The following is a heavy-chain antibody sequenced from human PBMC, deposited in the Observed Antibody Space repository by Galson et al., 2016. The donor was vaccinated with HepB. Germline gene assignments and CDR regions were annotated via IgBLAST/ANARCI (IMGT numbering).Heavy chain of an antibody. Sequence: SLRLSCAASAFTFSTYGMHWVCQAPGKGLEWVAVISYDGSKKYYADSVKGRFTISRDNSKNTLYLQMNSLRTEDTAVYYCAKDPYYYGSGSYYFDYWGQGTLVTVSS. V-gene: IGHV3-30*18. J-gene: IGHJ4*02. CDR1: AFTFSTYG. CDR3: AKDPYYYGSGSYYFDY. CDR2: ISYDGSKK. D-gene: IGHD3-10*01.